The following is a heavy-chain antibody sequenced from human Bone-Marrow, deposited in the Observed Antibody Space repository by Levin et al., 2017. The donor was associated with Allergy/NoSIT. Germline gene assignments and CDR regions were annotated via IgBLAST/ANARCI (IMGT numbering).Heavy chain of an antibody. V-gene: IGHV4-34*01. CDR2: INHSGST. D-gene: IGHD2-15*01. CDR3: ARGPRDIVVVVAAQYFDY. Sequence: GSLRLSCAVYGGSFSGYYWSWIRQPPGKGLEWIGEINHSGSTNYNPSLKSRVTISVDTSKNQFSLKLSSVTAADTAVYYCARGPRDIVVVVAAQYFDYWGQGTLVTVSS. CDR1: GGSFSGYY. J-gene: IGHJ4*02.